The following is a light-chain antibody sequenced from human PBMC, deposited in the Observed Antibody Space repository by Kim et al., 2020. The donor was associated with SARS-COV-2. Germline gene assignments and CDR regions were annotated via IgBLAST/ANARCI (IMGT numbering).Light chain of an antibody. CDR2: AAS. CDR3: QKYNSAPQT. J-gene: IGKJ2*01. Sequence: SASVGDRVTITCRASQGISNYLAWYQQKPGKVPKLLIYAASTLQSGVPSRFSGSGSGTDFTLTISSLQPEDVASYYCQKYNSAPQTFGQGTKLEIK. CDR1: QGISNY. V-gene: IGKV1-27*01.